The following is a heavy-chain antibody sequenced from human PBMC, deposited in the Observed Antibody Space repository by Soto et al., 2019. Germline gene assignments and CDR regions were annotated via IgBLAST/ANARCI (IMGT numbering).Heavy chain of an antibody. J-gene: IGHJ6*02. CDR2: IRSKANSYAT. CDR1: GFTFSGSA. D-gene: IGHD4-4*01. V-gene: IGHV3-73*01. CDR3: TAYSNYALAV. Sequence: PGGSLRLSCATSGFTFSGSAMHWVRQASGKGLEWVGRIRSKANSYATAYAASVKGRFTISRDDSKNTAYLQMNSLKTEDTAVYYCTAYSNYALAVWGQGTTVTV.